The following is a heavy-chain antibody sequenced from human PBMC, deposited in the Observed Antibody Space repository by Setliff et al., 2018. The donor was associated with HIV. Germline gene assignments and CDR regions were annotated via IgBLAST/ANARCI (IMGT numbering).Heavy chain of an antibody. D-gene: IGHD5-18*01. Sequence: SVKVSCKSSGGSFNTYAINWVRHAPGQGLEWMGGIISIFDKANYAQKFHGRLTITADDSTRTVYMELNSLGSGDTAVYYWARGGVRGYSYGEAFDIWGQGTLVTVSS. J-gene: IGHJ3*02. CDR1: GGSFNTYA. V-gene: IGHV1-69*13. CDR3: ARGGVRGYSYGEAFDI. CDR2: IISIFDKA.